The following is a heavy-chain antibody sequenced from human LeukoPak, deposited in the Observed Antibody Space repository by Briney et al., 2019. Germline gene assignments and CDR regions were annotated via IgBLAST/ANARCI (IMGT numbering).Heavy chain of an antibody. V-gene: IGHV4-4*07. D-gene: IGHD1-26*01. CDR2: IYTSGST. CDR1: GGSISSYY. Sequence: PSETLSLTCTVSGGSISSYYWSWIRQPAGEGLEWIGRIYTSGSTNYNPSLKSRVTMSVDTSKNQFSLKLSSVTAADTAVYYCARVRWELLFRGLEYFDLWGRGTLVTVSS. CDR3: ARVRWELLFRGLEYFDL. J-gene: IGHJ2*01.